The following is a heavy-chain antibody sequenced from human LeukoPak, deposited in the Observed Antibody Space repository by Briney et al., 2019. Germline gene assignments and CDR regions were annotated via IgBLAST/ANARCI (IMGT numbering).Heavy chain of an antibody. CDR2: ISTGGSTM. CDR3: ARGKIRDFDSRNNY. D-gene: IGHD3-9*01. CDR1: GFTFSSYK. V-gene: IGHV3-48*03. Sequence: PGGSLRLSCTASGFTFSSYKMNWVRQAPGKGLEWISYISTGGSTMYYADSVKGRFTISRDNAKNSLYLQMNSLRVEDTAVYYCARGKIRDFDSRNNYWGQGTLVTVSS. J-gene: IGHJ4*02.